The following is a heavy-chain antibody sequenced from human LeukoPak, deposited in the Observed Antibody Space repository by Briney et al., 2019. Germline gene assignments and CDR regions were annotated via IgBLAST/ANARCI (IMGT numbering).Heavy chain of an antibody. D-gene: IGHD1-1*01. Sequence: SETLSLTCTVSGGSISSHYWSWLRQPPGKGLEWIGYIYYSGSTNYNPSLKSRVTISVDTSKNQFSLKLSSVTAADTAVYYCARGGFWNDARQNWFDPWGQGTLVTVSS. J-gene: IGHJ5*02. V-gene: IGHV4-59*11. CDR1: GGSISSHY. CDR3: ARGGFWNDARQNWFDP. CDR2: IYYSGST.